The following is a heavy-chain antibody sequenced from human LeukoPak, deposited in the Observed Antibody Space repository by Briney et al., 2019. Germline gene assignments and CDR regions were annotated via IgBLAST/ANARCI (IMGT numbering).Heavy chain of an antibody. Sequence: GRSLRLSCAASGFTFSGYSMNWVRQAPGKGLEWVSSISSSSSYIYYADSVKGRFTISRDNARNSLYLQMNSLRAEDTAVYYCAKGQASGPIDVYYWGQGTLVTVSS. CDR3: AKGQASGPIDVYY. V-gene: IGHV3-21*01. CDR1: GFTFSGYS. J-gene: IGHJ4*02. D-gene: IGHD2/OR15-2a*01. CDR2: ISSSSSYI.